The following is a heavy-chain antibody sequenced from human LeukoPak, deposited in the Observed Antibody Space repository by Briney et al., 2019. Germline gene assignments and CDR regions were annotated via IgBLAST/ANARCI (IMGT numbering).Heavy chain of an antibody. V-gene: IGHV1-8*01. CDR2: MNPNSGNT. CDR1: GYTFTSYD. Sequence: ASVKVSCKASGYTFTSYDINWVRQATGQGLEWMGWMNPNSGNTGYAQKFQGRVTMTRNTSISTAYMELSSLRSEDTAVYYCARGFYYDSAPSDAFDIWGQGTMVTVSS. J-gene: IGHJ3*02. D-gene: IGHD3-22*01. CDR3: ARGFYYDSAPSDAFDI.